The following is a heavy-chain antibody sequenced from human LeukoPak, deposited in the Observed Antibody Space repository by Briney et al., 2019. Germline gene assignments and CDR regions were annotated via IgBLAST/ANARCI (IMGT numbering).Heavy chain of an antibody. CDR1: GFTFSSYG. J-gene: IGHJ4*02. Sequence: GGSLRLSCAASGFTFSSYGMHWVRQAPGKGLEWVAVIWYGGSNKYYADSVKGRFTISRDNSKNTLYLQMNSLRAEDTAVYYCAKDSFRYSSSSWGVIDYWGQGTLVTVSS. CDR3: AKDSFRYSSSSWGVIDY. V-gene: IGHV3-30*02. CDR2: IWYGGSNK. D-gene: IGHD6-6*01.